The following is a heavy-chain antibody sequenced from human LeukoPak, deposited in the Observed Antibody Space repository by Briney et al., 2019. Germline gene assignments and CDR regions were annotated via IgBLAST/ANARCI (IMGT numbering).Heavy chain of an antibody. D-gene: IGHD2-2*01. Sequence: SETLSLTCSVSGASISTYYWSWIRQPPGKGQEWIGYISYSGSPNYNPSLKSRVTISVDTSKNQFSLNLNSVTAADTAIYYCARESPYCTTTSCYGGTFDYWGQGTLVTVSS. CDR3: ARESPYCTTTSCYGGTFDY. J-gene: IGHJ4*02. CDR1: GASISTYY. V-gene: IGHV4-59*01. CDR2: ISYSGSP.